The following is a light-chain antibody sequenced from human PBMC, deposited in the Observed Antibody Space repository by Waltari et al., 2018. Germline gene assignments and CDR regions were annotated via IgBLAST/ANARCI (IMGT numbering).Light chain of an antibody. CDR2: AAS. V-gene: IGKV1-16*02. J-gene: IGKJ4*01. CDR3: QQYWSVPLT. CDR1: QGIRNY. Sequence: DTQMTQSPSSLSASVGDRVTITCRASQGIRNYLPWFQQKPGRAPKPLIYAASTLQSGVPSKFSGSGSGTDFTLTINSLQPEDFASYYCQQYWSVPLTFGGGTKVEMK.